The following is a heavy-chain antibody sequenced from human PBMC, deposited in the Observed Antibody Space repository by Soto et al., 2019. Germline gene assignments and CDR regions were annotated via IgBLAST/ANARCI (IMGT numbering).Heavy chain of an antibody. V-gene: IGHV4-39*01. CDR1: GGSMKSSSYY. D-gene: IGHD6-19*01. CDR2: IYYDGST. J-gene: IGHJ5*02. Sequence: SETLSLTCTVSGGSMKSSSYYWGWIRQPPGKGLEWIGSIYYDGSTYYNPSLKSRVTISVDTSQNQFSLKASSVTAADTAVYCGARHGTRGWSRAGFDPCGKGNLVTVSS. CDR3: ARHGTRGWSRAGFDP.